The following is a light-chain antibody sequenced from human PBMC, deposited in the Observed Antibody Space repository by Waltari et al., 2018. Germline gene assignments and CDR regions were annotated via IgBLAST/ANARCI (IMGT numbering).Light chain of an antibody. J-gene: IGKJ3*01. CDR2: WSS. Sequence: DIVMTQSPDSLAVSLGERAIINCKSSQIVLYSANNRNYLAWYQQKPGQPPKLLIFWSSTRESGVPDRFSGSGSGTDFTLTISSLQAEDVAVYYCQQYYSPFTFGPGTKVDIK. CDR1: QIVLYSANNRNY. V-gene: IGKV4-1*01. CDR3: QQYYSPFT.